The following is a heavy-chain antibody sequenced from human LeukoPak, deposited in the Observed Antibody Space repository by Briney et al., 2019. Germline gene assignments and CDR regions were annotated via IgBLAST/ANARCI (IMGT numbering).Heavy chain of an antibody. J-gene: IGHJ4*02. V-gene: IGHV3-23*01. CDR1: GFTFSSCG. Sequence: GGSLRLSCAASGFTFSSCGFNWVRQAPGKGLEWVSSIGPTGTDRYYADSVRGRFTISRDNSKNTLYLQMNSLRAEDTAVYYCAKDPYSSSPFPNYWGQGTLVTVSS. CDR3: AKDPYSSSPFPNY. D-gene: IGHD6-6*01. CDR2: IGPTGTDR.